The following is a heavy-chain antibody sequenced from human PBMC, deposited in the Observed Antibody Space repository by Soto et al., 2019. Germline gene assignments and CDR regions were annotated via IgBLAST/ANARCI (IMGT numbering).Heavy chain of an antibody. CDR1: GFTFSSDW. CDR3: AKEGGYSSGWETNAF. D-gene: IGHD6-19*01. V-gene: IGHV3-74*01. CDR2: INTDGSDT. Sequence: PGGSLRLSCAASGFTFSSDWMHWVRQAPGKGLVWVSRINTDGSDTSYADSVKGRFTISRDNAKNTLYLQMNSLRAEDTAVYYCAKEGGYSSGWETNAFWGQGTLDTVSS. J-gene: IGHJ4*02.